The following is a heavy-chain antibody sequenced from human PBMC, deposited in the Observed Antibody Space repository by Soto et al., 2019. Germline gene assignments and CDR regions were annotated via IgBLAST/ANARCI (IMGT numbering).Heavy chain of an antibody. J-gene: IGHJ6*02. D-gene: IGHD2-8*01. CDR1: GFAFDDYA. V-gene: IGHV3-9*01. Sequence: SLRLSCAASGFAFDDYAMHWVRQSPGKGLEWVSGISWNSGTIGYADSVRGRFTISRDNAKNSLYLRMKSLRPEDTDLYFCAKGTGEYSNGVWFGSYYFALDVWGQGTTVTVSS. CDR2: ISWNSGTI. CDR3: AKGTGEYSNGVWFGSYYFALDV.